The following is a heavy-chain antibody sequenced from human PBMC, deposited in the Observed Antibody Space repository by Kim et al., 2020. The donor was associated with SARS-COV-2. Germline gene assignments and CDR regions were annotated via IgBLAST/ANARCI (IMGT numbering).Heavy chain of an antibody. D-gene: IGHD6-13*01. CDR3: AREGYSSSVNYYYGMDV. J-gene: IGHJ6*02. CDR1: GGTFSSYA. Sequence: SVKVSCKASGGTFSSYAISWVRQAPGQGLEWMGGIIPIFGTANYAQKFQGRVTITADESTSTAYMELSSLRSEDTAVYYCAREGYSSSVNYYYGMDVWGQGTTVTVSS. CDR2: IIPIFGTA. V-gene: IGHV1-69*13.